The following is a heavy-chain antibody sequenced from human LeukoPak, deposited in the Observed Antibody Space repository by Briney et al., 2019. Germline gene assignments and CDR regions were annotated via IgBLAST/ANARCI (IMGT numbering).Heavy chain of an antibody. CDR2: IYSDNT. V-gene: IGHV3-53*01. CDR1: GFTVSSNS. J-gene: IGHJ4*02. D-gene: IGHD3-10*01. CDR3: ATARVGSGSYYNVYETYSFDY. Sequence: GGSLTLSCTVSGFTVSSNSMSWVRQAPGQGLEWVSFIYSDNTHYSDSVKGRFTISRDNAKNSLYLQMNSLRAEDTAVYYCATARVGSGSYYNVYETYSFDYWGQGTLVTVSS.